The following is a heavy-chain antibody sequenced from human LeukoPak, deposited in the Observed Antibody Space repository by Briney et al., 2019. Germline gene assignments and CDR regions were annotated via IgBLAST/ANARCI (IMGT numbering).Heavy chain of an antibody. J-gene: IGHJ4*02. Sequence: PSETLSLTCTASGGSISSYYWRWIRQPPGKGLEWIGYIYYSGSTNYNASRTNRVTISVDTSKNQFSLKLSSVTAADTAVYDCAREVGYCSGGSCYSYFDYWGQGTLVTVSS. CDR1: GGSISSYY. CDR3: AREVGYCSGGSCYSYFDY. V-gene: IGHV4-59*01. D-gene: IGHD2-15*01. CDR2: IYYSGST.